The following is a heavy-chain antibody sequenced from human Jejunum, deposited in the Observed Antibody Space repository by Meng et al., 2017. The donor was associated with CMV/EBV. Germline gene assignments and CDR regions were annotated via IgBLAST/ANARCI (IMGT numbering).Heavy chain of an antibody. Sequence: FSNYGIHWVRQVPGKGLEWVAVIWYDGNKKFYADSVKGRFTISRDNSKNTVYLQMNSLRGEDTAVYYCAKDYTHFCTSTTCYPPEHWGQGTLVTVSS. CDR1: FSNYG. CDR3: AKDYTHFCTSTTCYPPEH. J-gene: IGHJ1*01. V-gene: IGHV3-33*06. D-gene: IGHD2-2*01. CDR2: IWYDGNKK.